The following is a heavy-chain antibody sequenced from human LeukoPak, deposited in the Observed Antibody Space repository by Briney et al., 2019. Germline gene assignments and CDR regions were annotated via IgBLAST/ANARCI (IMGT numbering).Heavy chain of an antibody. CDR1: GFTFSTYA. Sequence: GGSLRLSCAASGFTFSTYAMSWVRQAPGKGLEWVSAISSSGGSTYYADSVKGRFTISRDNSKNTLYLQMNSLRAEDTAVYYCARDLDYSGSYSLSGWFDPWGQGTLVTVSS. J-gene: IGHJ5*02. V-gene: IGHV3-23*01. D-gene: IGHD1-26*01. CDR3: ARDLDYSGSYSLSGWFDP. CDR2: ISSSGGST.